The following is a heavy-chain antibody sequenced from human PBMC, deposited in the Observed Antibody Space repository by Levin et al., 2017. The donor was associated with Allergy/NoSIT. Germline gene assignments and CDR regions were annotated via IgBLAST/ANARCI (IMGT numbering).Heavy chain of an antibody. V-gene: IGHV3-23*01. CDR1: GFTFSTYA. J-gene: IGHJ6*02. Sequence: GGSLRLSCAASGFTFSTYAMSWVRQAPGKGLDWVSTISGSDGSTYYADSVKGRFTISRDNSKNTLYLQMNSLGAEDTAVYYCEKDWYCSGGKCYSENGMDVWGQGTTVTVSS. D-gene: IGHD2-15*01. CDR2: ISGSDGST. CDR3: EKDWYCSGGKCYSENGMDV.